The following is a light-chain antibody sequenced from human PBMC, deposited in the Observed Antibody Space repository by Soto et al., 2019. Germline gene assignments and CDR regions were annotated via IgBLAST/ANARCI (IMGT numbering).Light chain of an antibody. CDR2: AAS. CDR1: QSVSSH. Sequence: TQSPSTLSLSAGERCSLSCRASQSVSSHLAWYQQKPCQYPRLLIYAASTRATCIPVRFSGSGSEKEFTLTIRSLQSEDFALYYCHQYNNWPWTVGQGTKVDIK. CDR3: HQYNNWPWT. V-gene: IGKV3-15*01. J-gene: IGKJ1*01.